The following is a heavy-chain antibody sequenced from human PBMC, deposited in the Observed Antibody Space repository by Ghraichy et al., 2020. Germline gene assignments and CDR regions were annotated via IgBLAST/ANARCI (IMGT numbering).Heavy chain of an antibody. Sequence: GESLNISCAASGFTLNNYAMNWVRQAPGKGLDWVSVITSGGSTSYADSVKGRFTISRDNSKNTLYLQMNSLRDEDTAMYFCEKCETDSRRSGWCQWFDPWGQGTLVTVSS. J-gene: IGHJ5*02. CDR3: EKCETDSRRSGWCQWFDP. CDR1: GFTLNNYA. CDR2: ITSGGST. V-gene: IGHV3-23*01. D-gene: IGHD6-19*01.